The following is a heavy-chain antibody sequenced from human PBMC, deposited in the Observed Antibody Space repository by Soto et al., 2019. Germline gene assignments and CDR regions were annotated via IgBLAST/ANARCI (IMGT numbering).Heavy chain of an antibody. Sequence: PGGSLRLSCAASGFIFDTYWMSWVRLTPGKGLEWVANINQDDSKKYYVDSVKGRFSISRDNAKNSLFLQMNSLRAEDTAVYYCAREFDSSSWYVYGFWGQGTLVTVSS. D-gene: IGHD6-13*01. V-gene: IGHV3-7*01. CDR2: INQDDSKK. J-gene: IGHJ4*02. CDR1: GFIFDTYW. CDR3: AREFDSSSWYVYGF.